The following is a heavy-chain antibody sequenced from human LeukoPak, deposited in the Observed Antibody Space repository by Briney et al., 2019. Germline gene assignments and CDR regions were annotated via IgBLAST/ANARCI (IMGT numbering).Heavy chain of an antibody. V-gene: IGHV3-30*04. CDR1: GFTFSNYA. CDR3: ARGNSSGYDTKTYYFDY. D-gene: IGHD3-22*01. J-gene: IGHJ4*02. Sequence: GRSLRLSCAASGFTFSNYAIHWVRQPPGKGLEWVAVISYDGSNKYYADSVKGRFTISRDNSKNTLDLQMNSLRSEDTALYYCARGNSSGYDTKTYYFDYWGQGTLVTVSS. CDR2: ISYDGSNK.